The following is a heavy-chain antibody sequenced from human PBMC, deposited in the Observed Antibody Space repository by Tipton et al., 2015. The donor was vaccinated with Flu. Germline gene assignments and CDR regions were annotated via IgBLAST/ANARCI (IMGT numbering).Heavy chain of an antibody. CDR3: ARLPRKALIAY. CDR1: GGSISSYY. Sequence: TLSLTCTVSGGSISSYYWSWIRQPPGKGLEWIGYIYYSGSTNYNPSLKSRVTISVDTSKNQFSLKLSSVTAADTAVYYCARLPRKALIAYWGQGTLVTVSS. CDR2: IYYSGST. J-gene: IGHJ4*02. V-gene: IGHV4-59*08. D-gene: IGHD1-26*01.